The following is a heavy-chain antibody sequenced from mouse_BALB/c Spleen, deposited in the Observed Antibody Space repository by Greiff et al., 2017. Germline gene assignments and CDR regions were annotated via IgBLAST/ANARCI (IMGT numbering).Heavy chain of an antibody. CDR3: ARSGDGYYSWFAY. CDR2: INPSTGYT. D-gene: IGHD2-3*01. V-gene: IGHV1-7*01. Sequence: VNLVESGAELAKPGASVKMSCKASGYTFTSYWMHWVKQRPGQGLEWIGYINPSTGYTEYNQKFKDKATLTADKSSSTAYMQLSSLTSEDSAVYYCARSGDGYYSWFAYWGQGTLVTVSA. CDR1: GYTFTSYW. J-gene: IGHJ3*01.